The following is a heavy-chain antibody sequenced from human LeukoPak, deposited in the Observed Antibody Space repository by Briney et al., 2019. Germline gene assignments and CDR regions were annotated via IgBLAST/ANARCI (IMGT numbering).Heavy chain of an antibody. Sequence: GGSLRLSCAASGFTFSSYSMHWVRQTPGKGLECVSYITSSSTIYYADSVKGRFTISRDNARNSLYLQMNSLRAEDTAVYYCARDPTSVADHNWFDPWGQGTLVTVSS. CDR2: ITSSSTI. CDR3: ARDPTSVADHNWFDP. V-gene: IGHV3-21*05. J-gene: IGHJ5*02. CDR1: GFTFSSYS.